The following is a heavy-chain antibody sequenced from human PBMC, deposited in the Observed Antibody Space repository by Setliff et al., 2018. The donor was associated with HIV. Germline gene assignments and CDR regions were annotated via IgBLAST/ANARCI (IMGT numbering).Heavy chain of an antibody. Sequence: GASVKVSCKPPGHTFTNYDIHWMRRAPGQGLEWMGWMNPNSGVSGYALKFHDRVTMTRDTSITTLYMELSSLTSEDTAVYYCARGKGVGGVIITGGLDVWGQGTTVPVSS. D-gene: IGHD3-10*01. V-gene: IGHV1-8*01. CDR1: GHTFTNYD. CDR3: ARGKGVGGVIITGGLDV. CDR2: MNPNSGVS. J-gene: IGHJ6*02.